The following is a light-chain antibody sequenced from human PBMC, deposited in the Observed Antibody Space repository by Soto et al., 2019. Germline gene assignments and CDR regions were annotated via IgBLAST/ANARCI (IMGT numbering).Light chain of an antibody. CDR1: QSVSSNQ. CDR2: DAS. CDR3: QQSSIAPRT. Sequence: VVLTQSPATLSLSPWERAALSCGASQSVSSNQLAWYQQKPGLAPRLLIYDASSRASGIPERFSGSGSGTGFSLTISSLEPEDFATYYCQQSSIAPRTFGQGTKVDIK. V-gene: IGKV3D-20*01. J-gene: IGKJ2*01.